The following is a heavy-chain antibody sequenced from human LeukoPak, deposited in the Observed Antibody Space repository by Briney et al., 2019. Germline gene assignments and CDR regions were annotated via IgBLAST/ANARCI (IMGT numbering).Heavy chain of an antibody. CDR1: GYTFTSYA. D-gene: IGHD3-3*01. CDR3: AREFNYDFWSGYSRYAFDF. CDR2: INPNSGGT. V-gene: IGHV1-2*02. Sequence: ASVKVSCKASGYTFTSYAMNWVRQAPGQGLEWMGWINPNSGGTNYEQKFQGRVTMTRDTSTSTSYMELSGLTSDDTAVYYCAREFNYDFWSGYSRYAFDFWGQGTMVIVSS. J-gene: IGHJ3*01.